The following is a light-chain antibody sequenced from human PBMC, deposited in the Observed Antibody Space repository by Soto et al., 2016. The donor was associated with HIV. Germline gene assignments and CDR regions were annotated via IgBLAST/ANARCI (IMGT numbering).Light chain of an antibody. Sequence: DIQMTQSPSSLSASVGDRVTITCQASQDISNYLSWYQQKPGKAPKLLIYDASNLETGVPSRFSGSGSGTDFTFTISSLQPEDIATYYCQQYNSYPYTFGQGTKLEIK. CDR3: QQYNSYPYT. J-gene: IGKJ2*01. V-gene: IGKV1-33*01. CDR2: DAS. CDR1: QDISNY.